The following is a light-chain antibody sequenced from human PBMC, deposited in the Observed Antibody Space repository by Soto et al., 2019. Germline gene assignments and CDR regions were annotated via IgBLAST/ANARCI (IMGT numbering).Light chain of an antibody. CDR1: SSDVGSYNL. J-gene: IGLJ1*01. CDR2: EGS. CDR3: SSYTSSSTREV. V-gene: IGLV2-14*02. Sequence: QSALTQPASVSGSPGQSITISCTGTSSDVGSYNLVSWYQQHPGKAPKLMIYEGSKRPSGVSNRFSGSKSGNTASLTISGLQAEDEADYYCSSYTSSSTREVFGTGTKLTVL.